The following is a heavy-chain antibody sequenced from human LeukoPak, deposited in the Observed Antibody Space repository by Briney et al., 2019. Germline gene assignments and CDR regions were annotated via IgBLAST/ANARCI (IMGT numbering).Heavy chain of an antibody. CDR1: GGPFNDYS. J-gene: IGHJ5*02. CDR2: IDHTGKT. Sequence: PSETLSLTCAVSGGPFNDYSWTWIRQSPVKGLEWIGDIDHTGKTNYNPSLKSRATTSVDTSKNQFSLKLSSVTAADTAVYYCARESRGWFDPWGQGTLVTVSS. CDR3: ARESRGWFDP. V-gene: IGHV4-34*01. D-gene: IGHD6-13*01.